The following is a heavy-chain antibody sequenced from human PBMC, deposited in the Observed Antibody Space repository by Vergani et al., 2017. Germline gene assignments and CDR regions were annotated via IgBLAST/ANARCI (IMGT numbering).Heavy chain of an antibody. D-gene: IGHD6-13*01. CDR1: GFTFSSYG. V-gene: IGHV3-30*02. CDR2: IRYDGSNK. CDR3: AKDYPGRGSSSWFWFDP. J-gene: IGHJ5*02. Sequence: QVQLVESGGGVVQPGGSLRLSCAASGFTFSSYGMHWVRQAPGKGLEWVAFIRYDGSNKYYAESVKGRFTISKDNSKNTLYLQMNSLRAEDTAVYYCAKDYPGRGSSSWFWFDPWGQGTLVTVSS.